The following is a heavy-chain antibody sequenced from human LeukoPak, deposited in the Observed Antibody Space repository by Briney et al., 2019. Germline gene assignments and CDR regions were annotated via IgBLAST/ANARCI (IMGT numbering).Heavy chain of an antibody. V-gene: IGHV4-38-2*02. J-gene: IGHJ5*02. CDR1: GYSISSGYY. Sequence: SETLSLTCTVSGYSISSGYYWGWIRQPPGKGLEWIGSIYHSGSTYYNPSLKSRDTISVDTSKNQFSLKLSSVTAADTAVYYCARSRMIVGPRWFDPWGQGTLVTVSS. D-gene: IGHD3-22*01. CDR3: ARSRMIVGPRWFDP. CDR2: IYHSGST.